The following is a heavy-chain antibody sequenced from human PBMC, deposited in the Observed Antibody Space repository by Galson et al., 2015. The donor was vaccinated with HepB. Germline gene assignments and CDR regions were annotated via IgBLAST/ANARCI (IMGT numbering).Heavy chain of an antibody. J-gene: IGHJ5*02. CDR3: AAVVAATHSPETDWFDP. CDR2: VDPEDGET. Sequence: VKVSCKVSGYTFTDYYMHWVQQAPGKGLEWMGLVDPEDGETIYAEKFQGRVTITADTSTDTAYMELSSLRSEDTAVYYCAAVVAATHSPETDWFDPWGQGTLVTVSS. CDR1: GYTFTDYY. V-gene: IGHV1-69-2*01. D-gene: IGHD2-15*01.